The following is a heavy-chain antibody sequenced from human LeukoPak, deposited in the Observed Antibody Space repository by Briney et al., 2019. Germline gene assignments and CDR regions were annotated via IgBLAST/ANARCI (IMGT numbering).Heavy chain of an antibody. D-gene: IGHD5-24*01. Sequence: GGSLRLSCAASGFTFSNYAMTWVRQAPGKGLEWVSSISGIGSNIYYADSVKGRFTISRDNSKNTLHVRMNSLRAEDAAIYYCATNRDGYNYWGQGTLVTVSS. CDR2: ISGIGSNI. V-gene: IGHV3-23*01. J-gene: IGHJ4*02. CDR3: ATNRDGYNY. CDR1: GFTFSNYA.